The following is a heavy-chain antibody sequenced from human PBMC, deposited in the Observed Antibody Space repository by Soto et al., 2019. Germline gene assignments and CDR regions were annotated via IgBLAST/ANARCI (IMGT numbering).Heavy chain of an antibody. CDR3: AHSHDSSGYYEIGLHY. CDR1: GFSLSTSGVG. J-gene: IGHJ4*02. V-gene: IGHV2-5*02. D-gene: IGHD3-22*01. CDR2: IYWDDDK. Sequence: SGPTLVNPTQPLTLTCTFSGFSLSTSGVGVGWIRQPPGKALEWLALIYWDDDKRYSPSLKSRLTITKDTSKNQVVLTMTNMEPVDTATFYCAHSHDSSGYYEIGLHYWGQGTLVTVSS.